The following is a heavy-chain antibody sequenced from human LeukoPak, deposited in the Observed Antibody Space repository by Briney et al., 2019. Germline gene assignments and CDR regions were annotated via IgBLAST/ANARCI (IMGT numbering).Heavy chain of an antibody. CDR2: VYWNDDN. CDR1: GFSLSDTAVG. CDR3: THSSGWTSEY. D-gene: IGHD6-19*01. Sequence: SGPTLVNPTQTLTLTCTFSGFSLSDTAVGVHWIRRPPGKALEWLALVYWNDDNKYSPSLSSRLTVTKDTSKNQVVLTMTNMDPVDTATYYCTHSSGWTSEYWGQGILVTVSS. V-gene: IGHV2-5*01. J-gene: IGHJ4*02.